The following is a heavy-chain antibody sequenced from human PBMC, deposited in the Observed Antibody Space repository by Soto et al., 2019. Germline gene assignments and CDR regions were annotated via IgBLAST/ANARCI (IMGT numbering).Heavy chain of an antibody. J-gene: IGHJ4*02. CDR2: IKHSGST. V-gene: IGHV4-34*01. Sequence: SEALSLTCAVYGGSFSGYYWSWIRRPPGKGLEWIGEIKHSGSTNYNPSLKGRITISVDTSKNQFSLKMSSVTAADTAVYYCARGREADCRPYAYWGQGTLVTVSS. D-gene: IGHD2-21*02. CDR1: GGSFSGYY. CDR3: ARGREADCRPYAY.